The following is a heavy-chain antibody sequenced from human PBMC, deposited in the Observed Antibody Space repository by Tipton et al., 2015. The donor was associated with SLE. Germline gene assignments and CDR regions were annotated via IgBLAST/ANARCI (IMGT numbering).Heavy chain of an antibody. D-gene: IGHD4-17*01. V-gene: IGHV3-23*01. CDR2: LSDTGNTR. J-gene: IGHJ4*02. CDR3: AKDVDSDDYGVFDS. CDR1: GFTFSSYA. Sequence: SLRLSCAVSGFTFSSYAMSWVRQAPRKGLEWVSSLSDTGNTRYYADSVKGRFTISRDNSKNTLYLEMNSLRAEDTAVYYCAKDVDSDDYGVFDSWGQGTLVTVSS.